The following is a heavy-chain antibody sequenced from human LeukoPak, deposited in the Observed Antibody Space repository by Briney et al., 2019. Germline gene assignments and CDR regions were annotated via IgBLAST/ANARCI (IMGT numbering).Heavy chain of an antibody. Sequence: SETLSLTCTVSGGSISSGDYYWSWIRQPPGKGLEWIGYIYYSGSTYYNPSLKSRVTISVDTSKNQFSLKLSSVTAADTAVYYCARGVPHSITMIVVVTPADAFDIWGQGTMVTVSS. CDR2: IYYSGST. V-gene: IGHV4-30-4*01. CDR1: GGSISSGDYY. D-gene: IGHD3-22*01. J-gene: IGHJ3*02. CDR3: ARGVPHSITMIVVVTPADAFDI.